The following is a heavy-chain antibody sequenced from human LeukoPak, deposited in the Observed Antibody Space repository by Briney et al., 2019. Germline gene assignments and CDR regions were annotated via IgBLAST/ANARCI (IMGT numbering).Heavy chain of an antibody. D-gene: IGHD2-21*02. Sequence: PGGSLRLSCAASGFTFSSYGMHWVRQAPGKGLEWVAVVSYDGSKKYYADSVKGRFTISGDNSKNTLYLQMNSLRAEDTAVYYCAKTPNCGGDCYSYYLDYWGQGTLVTVSS. CDR3: AKTPNCGGDCYSYYLDY. CDR2: VSYDGSKK. V-gene: IGHV3-30*18. CDR1: GFTFSSYG. J-gene: IGHJ4*02.